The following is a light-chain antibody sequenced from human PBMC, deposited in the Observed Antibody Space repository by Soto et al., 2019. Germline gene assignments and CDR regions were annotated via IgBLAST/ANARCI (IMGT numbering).Light chain of an antibody. V-gene: IGKV3D-20*02. CDR1: QSVRRRY. Sequence: EIVLTQSPGTLSLSPGERSTLSCRAIQSVRRRYLAWYQQKPGQAPRPLIYDASNRATGIPARLSGSGSGTDFNLTISSLEPEDFAVYYCQQRAKWVTFGRGTKVDIK. CDR2: DAS. CDR3: QQRAKWVT. J-gene: IGKJ4*01.